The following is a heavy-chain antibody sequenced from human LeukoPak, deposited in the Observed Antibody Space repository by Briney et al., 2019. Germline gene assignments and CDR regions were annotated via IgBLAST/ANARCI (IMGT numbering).Heavy chain of an antibody. CDR1: GGSISSYY. D-gene: IGHD6-6*01. Sequence: SETLSLTCTVSGGSISSYYWSWVRQPPGKGLEWIGSFYNSGSTNYNPSLKSRVTISVDTSKNQFSLKLSSVTAADTAVYYCARDSSSSLISLGDAFDIWGQGTMVTVSS. J-gene: IGHJ3*02. V-gene: IGHV4-4*08. CDR3: ARDSSSSLISLGDAFDI. CDR2: FYNSGST.